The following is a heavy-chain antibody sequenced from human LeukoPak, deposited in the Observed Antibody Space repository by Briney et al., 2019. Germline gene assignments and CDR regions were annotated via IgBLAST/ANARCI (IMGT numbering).Heavy chain of an antibody. Sequence: PSETLSLTCTVSGASITSDHWSWIRQPPGKGLEWIGYINYIRTTDYNPSLKSRVTISLDTSKNRFSLKLSSVTAADTAMYYCARSYSSSDHYYYYGMDVWGQGTTVTVSS. D-gene: IGHD6-13*01. CDR2: INYIRTT. V-gene: IGHV4-59*08. J-gene: IGHJ6*02. CDR1: GASITSDH. CDR3: ARSYSSSDHYYYYGMDV.